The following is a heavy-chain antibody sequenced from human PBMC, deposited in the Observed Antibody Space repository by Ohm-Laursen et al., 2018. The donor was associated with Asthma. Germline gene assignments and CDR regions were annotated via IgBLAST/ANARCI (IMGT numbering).Heavy chain of an antibody. CDR2: IKSKTDGGTT. Sequence: SLRLSCTASGFTFSNAWMSWVRQAPGKGLEWVGRIKSKTDGGTTDYAAPVKGRFTISRDDSKNTLYLQMNSLKTEDTAVYYCTTDPIRFLEWLPMFDYWGQGTLVTVSS. D-gene: IGHD3-3*01. J-gene: IGHJ4*02. V-gene: IGHV3-15*01. CDR3: TTDPIRFLEWLPMFDY. CDR1: GFTFSNAW.